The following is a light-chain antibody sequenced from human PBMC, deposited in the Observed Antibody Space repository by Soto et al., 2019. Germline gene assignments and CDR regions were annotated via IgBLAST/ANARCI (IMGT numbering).Light chain of an antibody. V-gene: IGKV1-39*01. J-gene: IGKJ4*01. Sequence: DLQMTQSPSSLSASIGDRITITCRASQSISTYLNWYQQKPGKAPRLLIYGASTLQNGVPSRFSGSGSATDYTLTISSLQPEDFATYFFQQSFITPPRTLGGGTKVEMK. CDR2: GAS. CDR3: QQSFITPPRT. CDR1: QSISTY.